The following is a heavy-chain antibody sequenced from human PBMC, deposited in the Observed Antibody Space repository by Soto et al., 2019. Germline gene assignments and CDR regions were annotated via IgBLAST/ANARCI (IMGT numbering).Heavy chain of an antibody. CDR2: ISGSVGST. V-gene: IGHV3-23*01. J-gene: IGHJ4*02. D-gene: IGHD3-16*01. Sequence: EVQLLESGGGFVQPGGSLRLSCTASGFTFSDHGMHWVRQAPGKGLEWVSSISGSVGSTFYADSVKGRFTISRDNSMNTLYLQMNSLRAEDTAVYYCARDGDVNTGFGKDYWGQGTLVTVSS. CDR1: GFTFSDHG. CDR3: ARDGDVNTGFGKDY.